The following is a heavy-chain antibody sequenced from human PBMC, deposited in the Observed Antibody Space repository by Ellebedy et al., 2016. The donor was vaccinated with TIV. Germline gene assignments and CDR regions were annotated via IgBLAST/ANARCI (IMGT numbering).Heavy chain of an antibody. CDR3: VKGSKRNYGQYYFDY. Sequence: GESLKISCAASGFTFSSYGMHWVRQAPGKGLEWVAVIWYDGSNKYYADSVKGRFTISRDNSKNTLYLQMSSLRAEDTAVYYCVKGSKRNYGQYYFDYWGQGTLVTVSS. V-gene: IGHV3-30*02. D-gene: IGHD4-17*01. CDR1: GFTFSSYG. CDR2: IWYDGSNK. J-gene: IGHJ4*02.